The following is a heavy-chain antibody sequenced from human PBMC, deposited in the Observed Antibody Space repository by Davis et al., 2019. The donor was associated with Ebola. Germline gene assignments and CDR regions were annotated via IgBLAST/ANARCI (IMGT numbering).Heavy chain of an antibody. Sequence: GESLKISCTASGFTFSSYWMSWVRQASGKGLEWVANIKQDGSEKYYVHSVKGRFTISRDNSRNTLSLQMNSLRAEDTAVYYCAKGGGTSSSDFRRTWGQGTLVTVSS. CDR1: GFTFSSYW. V-gene: IGHV3-7*03. J-gene: IGHJ5*02. D-gene: IGHD6-6*01. CDR2: IKQDGSEK. CDR3: AKGGGTSSSDFRRT.